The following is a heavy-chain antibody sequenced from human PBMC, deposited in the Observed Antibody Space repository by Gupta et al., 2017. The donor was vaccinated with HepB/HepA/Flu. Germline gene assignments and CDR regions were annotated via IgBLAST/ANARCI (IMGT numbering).Heavy chain of an antibody. V-gene: IGHV3-20*03. CDR2: INWHGSFT. CDR3: ARGSRIVVSRAAMSGGYYYSMDV. Sequence: VRQAPGKGLEWVSGINWHGSFTGYADSVKGRFTISRDNAKNSLSLEMSSVRAEDTALYYCARGSRIVVSRAAMSGGYYYSMDVWGKGTMVTVSS. J-gene: IGHJ6*03. D-gene: IGHD2-2*01.